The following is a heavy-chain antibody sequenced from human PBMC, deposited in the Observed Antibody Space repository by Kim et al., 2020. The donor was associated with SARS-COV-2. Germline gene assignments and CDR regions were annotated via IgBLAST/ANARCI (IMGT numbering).Heavy chain of an antibody. J-gene: IGHJ4*02. D-gene: IGHD6-6*01. CDR2: MNPNSGNT. V-gene: IGHV1-8*01. Sequence: ASVKVSCKASGYTFTSYDINWVRQATGQGLEWMGWMNPNSGNTGYAQKFQGRVTMTRNTSISTAYMELSSLRSEDTAVYYCARGKRRTHSYYFDYWGQGTLVTVSS. CDR1: GYTFTSYD. CDR3: ARGKRRTHSYYFDY.